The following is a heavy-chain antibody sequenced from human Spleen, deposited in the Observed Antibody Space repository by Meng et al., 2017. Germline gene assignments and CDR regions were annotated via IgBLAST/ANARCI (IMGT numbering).Heavy chain of an antibody. CDR3: ARGTPGRSYSDY. D-gene: IGHD3-10*01. J-gene: IGHJ4*02. CDR2: FVSNADT. V-gene: IGHV1-18*01. Sequence: QVQLLQSGAEVKRPGASVWVSCKASHYTSATYGISWFRQAPGQGLEWVGWFVSNADTYPAQKFQGRVTMTRDTHTSTDFLELRSLRFDDTAIYYCARGTPGRSYSDYWGPGTLVTVSS. CDR1: HYTSATYG.